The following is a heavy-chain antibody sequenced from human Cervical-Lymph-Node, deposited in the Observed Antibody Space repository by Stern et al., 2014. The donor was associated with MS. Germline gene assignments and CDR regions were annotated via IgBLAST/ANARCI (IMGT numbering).Heavy chain of an antibody. Sequence: VQLVESGPGLVKPSQTLSLTCTVSGGSISSGSYYWSWIRQPAGKGLEWIGRIYTSGSTNYNPSLKSRVTISVDTSKNQFSLKLSSVTAADTAVYYCARELIDTAMTYDYWGQGTLVTVSS. V-gene: IGHV4-61*02. J-gene: IGHJ4*02. CDR3: ARELIDTAMTYDY. D-gene: IGHD5-18*01. CDR1: GGSISSGSYY. CDR2: IYTSGST.